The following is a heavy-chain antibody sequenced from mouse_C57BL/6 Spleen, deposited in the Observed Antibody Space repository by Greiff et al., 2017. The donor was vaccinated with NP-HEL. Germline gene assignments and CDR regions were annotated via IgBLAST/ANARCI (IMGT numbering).Heavy chain of an antibody. J-gene: IGHJ3*01. CDR2: IDPEDGET. D-gene: IGHD4-1*02. Sequence: EVQLQQSGAELVKPGASVKLSCTASGFNIKDYYMHWVKQRTEQGLEWIGRIDPEDGETKYAPKFPGKAPITADTSSNTAYLQLSSLTSEDTAVYYCASNWDERGKFAYWGQGTLVTVSA. CDR3: ASNWDERGKFAY. V-gene: IGHV14-2*01. CDR1: GFNIKDYY.